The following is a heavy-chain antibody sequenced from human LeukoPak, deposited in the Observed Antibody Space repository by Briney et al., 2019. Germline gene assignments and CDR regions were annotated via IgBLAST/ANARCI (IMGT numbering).Heavy chain of an antibody. Sequence: SVKVSCKASGGTFSSYAISWVRQAPGQGLEWMGGIIPIFGTANYAQKFQGRFTITADKSTSTAYMELSSLRSEDTAVYYCARVQLGYCSSTSCYGYDYWGQGTLVTVSS. V-gene: IGHV1-69*06. CDR1: GGTFSSYA. CDR3: ARVQLGYCSSTSCYGYDY. J-gene: IGHJ4*02. CDR2: IIPIFGTA. D-gene: IGHD2-2*01.